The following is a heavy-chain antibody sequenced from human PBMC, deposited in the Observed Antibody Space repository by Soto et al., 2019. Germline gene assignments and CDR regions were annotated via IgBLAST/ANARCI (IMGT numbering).Heavy chain of an antibody. CDR1: GCSISSSSYY. V-gene: IGHV4-39*01. D-gene: IGHD3-3*01. CDR3: ARLGGGGIRFLEWLSIPYGMDV. Sequence: SETLSLTCTFSGCSISSSSYYWGWIRQPPGKGLEWIGSIYYSGSTYYNPSLKSRVTISVDTSKNQFSLKLSSVTAADTAVYYCARLGGGGIRFLEWLSIPYGMDVWGQGTTVTVSS. J-gene: IGHJ6*02. CDR2: IYYSGST.